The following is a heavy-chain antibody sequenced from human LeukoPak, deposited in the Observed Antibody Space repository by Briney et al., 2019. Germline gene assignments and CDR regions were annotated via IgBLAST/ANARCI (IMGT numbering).Heavy chain of an antibody. J-gene: IGHJ5*02. D-gene: IGHD2-15*01. Sequence: SQTLSLTCTVSGGSISSGDYYWSWIRQPPGKGLEWIGYIYYSGSTYYNPPLKSRVTISVDTSKNQFSLKLSSVTAADTAVYYCARIGYCSGGSCYSNWFDPWGQGTLVTVSS. V-gene: IGHV4-30-4*08. CDR3: ARIGYCSGGSCYSNWFDP. CDR2: IYYSGST. CDR1: GGSISSGDYY.